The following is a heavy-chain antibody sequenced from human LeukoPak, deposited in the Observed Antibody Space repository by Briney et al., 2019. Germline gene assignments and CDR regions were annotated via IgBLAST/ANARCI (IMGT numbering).Heavy chain of an antibody. J-gene: IGHJ4*02. D-gene: IGHD6-6*01. Sequence: GESLKISCKGFGYSFSTYWIGWVRQTPGKGLEWFGIIYPHDSDTRYSPSFQGQVTISADKSISTAYLQWHSLKASDTAIFYCARSIASSFIDFDYWGQGTLVTVSS. CDR2: IYPHDSDT. V-gene: IGHV5-51*01. CDR1: GYSFSTYW. CDR3: ARSIASSFIDFDY.